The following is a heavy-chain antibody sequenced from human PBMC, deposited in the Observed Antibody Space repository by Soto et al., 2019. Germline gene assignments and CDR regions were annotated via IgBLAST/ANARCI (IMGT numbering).Heavy chain of an antibody. D-gene: IGHD6-19*01. CDR3: ALIIPVAGKWFDP. CDR2: IYYSGST. CDR1: GDSISRGGYH. Sequence: QVQLQESGPGLVKPSQTLSLTCTVSGDSISRGGYHWSWIRQYPGKGLEWIGYIYYSGSTYYNPSLKSRITISVDTSAHQFYLELSSVTAADTAVYYCALIIPVAGKWFDPWGHGTLVTVSS. V-gene: IGHV4-31*03. J-gene: IGHJ5*02.